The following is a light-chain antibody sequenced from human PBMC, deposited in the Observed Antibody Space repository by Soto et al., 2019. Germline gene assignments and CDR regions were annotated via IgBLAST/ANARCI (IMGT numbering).Light chain of an antibody. CDR2: TSN. CDR3: AAWDDSLSGVV. J-gene: IGLJ3*02. Sequence: QSALTQPPSASGTPGQRVTISCSGSSSNIGSNSVYWFQQFPGTAPKLLIYTSNQRPSGVPDRFSGSKSGTSASLAISGLRSEDDADYYCAAWDDSLSGVVFGGGTKLTVL. V-gene: IGLV1-47*01. CDR1: SSNIGSNS.